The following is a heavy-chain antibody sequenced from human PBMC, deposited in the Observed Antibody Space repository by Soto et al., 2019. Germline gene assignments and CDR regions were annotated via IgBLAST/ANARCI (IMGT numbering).Heavy chain of an antibody. CDR3: ARESGDWPLNWFDP. CDR2: ITSDGKSK. V-gene: IGHV3-74*01. Sequence: PGRSLKISCAASGFNFSNHWMHWVRQRPAEGLVWVSRITSDGKSKAYAESVKGRFAISRDNAKNTLYLQMNGLTAEDTAVYYCARESGDWPLNWFDPWGQGTLVTVSS. J-gene: IGHJ5*02. D-gene: IGHD2-21*02. CDR1: GFNFSNHW.